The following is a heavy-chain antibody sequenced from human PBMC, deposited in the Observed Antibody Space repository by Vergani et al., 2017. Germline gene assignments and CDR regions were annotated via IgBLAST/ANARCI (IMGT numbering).Heavy chain of an antibody. V-gene: IGHV3-9*01. Sequence: EVQLVESGGGLVQPGRSLRLSCAASGFTFDDYAMHWVQQAPGKGLEWVSGISWNSGSIGYADSVKGRFTISRDNAKNSLYLQMNSLRAEDTALYYCAKLSRWGGLDVWGKGTTVTVSS. D-gene: IGHD4-23*01. CDR1: GFTFDDYA. CDR3: AKLSRWGGLDV. J-gene: IGHJ6*04. CDR2: ISWNSGSI.